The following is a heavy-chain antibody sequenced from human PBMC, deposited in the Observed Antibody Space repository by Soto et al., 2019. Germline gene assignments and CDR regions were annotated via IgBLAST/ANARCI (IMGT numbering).Heavy chain of an antibody. D-gene: IGHD2-15*01. Sequence: GGSLRLSCAASGFTFSSYEMNWVRQAPGKGLEWVSYISSSGSTIYYADSVKGRFTISRDNAKNSLYLQMNSLRAEDTAVYYCARGPYIGTIDYWGQGTLVTVSS. CDR1: GFTFSSYE. CDR2: ISSSGSTI. J-gene: IGHJ4*02. V-gene: IGHV3-48*03. CDR3: ARGPYIGTIDY.